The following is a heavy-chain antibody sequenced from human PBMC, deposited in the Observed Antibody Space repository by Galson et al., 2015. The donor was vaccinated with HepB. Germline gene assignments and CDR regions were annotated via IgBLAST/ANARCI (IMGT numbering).Heavy chain of an antibody. J-gene: IGHJ6*03. V-gene: IGHV1-69*06. Sequence: SVKVSCKASGGIFTNYAFSWVRQAPGQGLEWLGGIIPIFGTTDYAQTFQGRVTVTADKSTSTVYMELKSLRSEDTAVYFCARGARGNYYHYSMDVWGKGTTVTVSS. CDR2: IIPIFGTT. CDR1: GGIFTNYA. CDR3: ARGARGNYYHYSMDV. D-gene: IGHD3-10*01.